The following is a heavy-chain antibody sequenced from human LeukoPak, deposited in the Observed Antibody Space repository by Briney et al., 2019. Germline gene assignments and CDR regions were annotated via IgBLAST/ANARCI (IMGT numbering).Heavy chain of an antibody. CDR1: GYTFTNYA. CDR3: ARGSYYYGSGSFMGSDY. CDR2: TNAGNGNT. Sequence: ASVKVSCKASGYTFTNYAMHWVRQAPGQRPEWMGWTNAGNGNTEYSQKFQDRVTITRDISANTAYMELSSLTSEDTAVYYCARGSYYYGSGSFMGSDYWGQGTLVTVSS. J-gene: IGHJ4*02. D-gene: IGHD3-10*01. V-gene: IGHV1-3*01.